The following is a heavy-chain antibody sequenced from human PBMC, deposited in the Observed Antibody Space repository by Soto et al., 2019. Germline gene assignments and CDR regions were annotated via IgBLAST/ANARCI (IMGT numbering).Heavy chain of an antibody. V-gene: IGHV3-23*01. CDR2: ISGSGGST. CDR1: GFTFSSYA. CDR3: AKDREPSGPNYYYYYGMDV. Sequence: PGGSLRLSCAAPGFTFSSYAMSWVRQAPGKGLEWVSAISGSGGSTYYADSVKGRFTISRDNSKNTLYLQMNSLRAEDTAVYYCAKDREPSGPNYYYYYGMDVWGQGTTVTVSS. D-gene: IGHD1-1*01. J-gene: IGHJ6*02.